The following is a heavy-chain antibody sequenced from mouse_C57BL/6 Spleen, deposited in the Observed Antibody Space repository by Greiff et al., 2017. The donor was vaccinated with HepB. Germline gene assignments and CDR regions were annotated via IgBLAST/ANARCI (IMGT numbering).Heavy chain of an antibody. CDR2: IYPGGGYT. V-gene: IGHV1-63*01. Sequence: QVQLQQSGAELVRPGTSVKMSCKASGYTFTNYWIGWAKQRPGHGLEWIGDIYPGGGYTNYNEKFKGKATLTAGKSSSTAYMQFSSLTSEDSAIYYCARRRGYAMDYWGQGTSVTVSS. J-gene: IGHJ4*01. CDR3: ARRRGYAMDY. CDR1: GYTFTNYW.